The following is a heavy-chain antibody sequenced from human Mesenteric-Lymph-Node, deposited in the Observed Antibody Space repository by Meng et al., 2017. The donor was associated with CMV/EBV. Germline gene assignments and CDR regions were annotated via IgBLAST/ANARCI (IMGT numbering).Heavy chain of an antibody. J-gene: IGHJ3*02. CDR1: GFTFSSYW. CDR3: ARGGGDSTDAFDI. CDR2: ISSSSSYI. V-gene: IGHV3-21*01. Sequence: GESLKISCAASGFTFSSYWMHWVRQAPGKGLEWVSSISSSSSYIYYADSVKGRFTISRDNAKNSLYLQMNSLRAEDTAVYYCARGGGDSTDAFDIWGQGTLVTVSS. D-gene: IGHD3-16*01.